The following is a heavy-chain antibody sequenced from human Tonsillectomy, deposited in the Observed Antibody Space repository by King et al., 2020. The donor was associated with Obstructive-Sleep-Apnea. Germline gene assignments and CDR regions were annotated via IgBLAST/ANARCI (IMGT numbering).Heavy chain of an antibody. CDR2: IYYSGST. CDR3: ARVCEDWSKTEKFFFDS. J-gene: IGHJ4*02. Sequence: QLQESGPGLVKPSQTLSLTCTVSGGSFTSAAYYWSWIRQHPGKVLEWIGYIYYSGSTYYNPSLRSRVTISMDTSQNQFSLRLISVTAADTAVYYCARVCEDWSKTEKFFFDSWGQGTLVTVSS. D-gene: IGHD3/OR15-3a*01. CDR1: GGSFTSAAYY. V-gene: IGHV4-31*03.